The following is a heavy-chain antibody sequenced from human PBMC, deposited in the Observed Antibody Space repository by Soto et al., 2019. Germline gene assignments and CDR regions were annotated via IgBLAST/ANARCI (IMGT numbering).Heavy chain of an antibody. J-gene: IGHJ4*02. CDR1: GFTFNTFA. CDR2: LSGSGSLS. V-gene: IGHV3-23*01. CDR3: ARDRGGALDS. Sequence: EVLLLESGGGLVQPGGSLRLSCAASGFTFNTFAMTWVRQAPGKGLEWVSALSGSGSLSYYADSVKGRVTISRDNSKNTMYLHMNNLRVDETAVYFCARDRGGALDSWGQGTLVTVSS. D-gene: IGHD2-15*01.